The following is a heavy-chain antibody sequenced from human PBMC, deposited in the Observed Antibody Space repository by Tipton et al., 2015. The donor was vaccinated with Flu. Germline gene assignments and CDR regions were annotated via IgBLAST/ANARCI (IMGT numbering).Heavy chain of an antibody. CDR2: IYWDDDK. CDR3: AHKSAYYYDSSGYSYLALDY. J-gene: IGHJ4*02. V-gene: IGHV2-5*02. D-gene: IGHD3-22*01. Sequence: LVKPTQTLTLTCTFSGFSLSTSGVGVGWIRQPPGKALEWLALIYWDDDKRYSPSLKSRLTITKDTSKNQVVLTMTNMDPVDTATYYCAHKSAYYYDSSGYSYLALDYWGQGTLVPVSS. CDR1: GFSLSTSGVG.